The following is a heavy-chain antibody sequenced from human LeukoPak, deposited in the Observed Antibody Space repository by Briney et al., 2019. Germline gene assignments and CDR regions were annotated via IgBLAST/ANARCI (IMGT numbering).Heavy chain of an antibody. CDR2: INHSEST. Sequence: PSETLSLTCAVYGGSFSGYYWSWIRQPPGKGLEWIGEINHSESTNYNPSLKSRVTISVDTSKNQFSLKLSSVTAADTAVYYCARFHDFWSGYSDYWGQGTLVTVSS. CDR1: GGSFSGYY. V-gene: IGHV4-34*01. D-gene: IGHD3-3*01. CDR3: ARFHDFWSGYSDY. J-gene: IGHJ4*02.